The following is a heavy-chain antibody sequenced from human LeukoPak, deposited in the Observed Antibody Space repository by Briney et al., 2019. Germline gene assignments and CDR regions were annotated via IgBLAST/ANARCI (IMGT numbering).Heavy chain of an antibody. V-gene: IGHV4-4*09. J-gene: IGHJ4*02. CDR1: GGSISSYY. D-gene: IGHD3-3*01. Sequence: PSETLSLTCTVSGGSISSYYWSWIRQPPGKGLEWIGYIYTSGSTNYNPSLKSRVTISVDTSKNQFSLKLSSVTAADTAVYYCARAYYDFWSGYPVYYFDYWGQGTLVTVSS. CDR2: IYTSGST. CDR3: ARAYYDFWSGYPVYYFDY.